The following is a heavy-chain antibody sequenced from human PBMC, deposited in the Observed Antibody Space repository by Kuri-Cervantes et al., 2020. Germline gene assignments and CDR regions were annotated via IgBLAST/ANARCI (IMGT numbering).Heavy chain of an antibody. V-gene: IGHV3-30*03. Sequence: GGSLRLSCAASGFTFSSYGMHWVRQAPGKGLEWVAVISYDGSNKYYADSVKGRFTISRDNSKNTLYLQMNSLRAEDTAVYYCARDFDRAAMPGYAFDIWGQGTMVTVSS. J-gene: IGHJ3*02. D-gene: IGHD2-2*01. CDR1: GFTFSSYG. CDR3: ARDFDRAAMPGYAFDI. CDR2: ISYDGSNK.